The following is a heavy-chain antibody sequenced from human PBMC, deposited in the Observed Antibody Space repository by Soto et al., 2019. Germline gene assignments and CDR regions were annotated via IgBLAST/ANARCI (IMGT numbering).Heavy chain of an antibody. CDR1: GFTFYKYY. Sequence: GGSLRLSCTASGFTFYKYYMTWVRQAPGKGLEWVANIKQDGSEEHYVDSVRGRFTISKDNANNSLYLQMNSLRAEDTAVYYCARDRRCSDGTCYYFDYWSRGTLVTVSS. V-gene: IGHV3-7*01. CDR3: ARDRRCSDGTCYYFDY. J-gene: IGHJ4*02. D-gene: IGHD2-15*01. CDR2: IKQDGSEE.